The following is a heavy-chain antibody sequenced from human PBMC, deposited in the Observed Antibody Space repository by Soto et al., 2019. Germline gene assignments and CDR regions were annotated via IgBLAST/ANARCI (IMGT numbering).Heavy chain of an antibody. Sequence: QVHLVQSGAEVKKPGASVKVSCKGSGYGFTTYGITWVRQAPGQGLEWMAWISAHHGNTNYAQKLQGRVTGTRDTSTRTAYMELRSLRSDDTAVYYCARGRYGDYWGQGALVTVSS. J-gene: IGHJ4*02. D-gene: IGHD1-1*01. CDR2: ISAHHGNT. CDR1: GYGFTTYG. CDR3: ARGRYGDY. V-gene: IGHV1-18*01.